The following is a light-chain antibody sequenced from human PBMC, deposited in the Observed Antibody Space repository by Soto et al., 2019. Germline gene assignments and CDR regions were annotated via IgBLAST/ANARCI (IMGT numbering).Light chain of an antibody. CDR2: WAS. CDR1: QSVLYSSNNKNY. CDR3: QQYYITPLT. Sequence: DIVMTQSPDSLAVSLGERATINCKSSQSVLYSSNNKNYLAWYQQKPGQPPKLLIYWASTRESGVPDRFSGSGSGTDFTLIISSLQAEDGAVYYCQQYYITPLTFGGGTKVEIK. J-gene: IGKJ4*01. V-gene: IGKV4-1*01.